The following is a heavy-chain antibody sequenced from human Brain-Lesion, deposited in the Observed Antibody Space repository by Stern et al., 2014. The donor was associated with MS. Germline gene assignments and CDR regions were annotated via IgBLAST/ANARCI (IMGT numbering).Heavy chain of an antibody. CDR3: ARGRDYFGP. CDR2: IKQDGSEK. J-gene: IGHJ4*02. Sequence: EVQLVESGGGLAQPGGSLRLSCAASGLSFRDYWMSGVRQAPGKGLEWVAYIKQDGSEKYYLASVKGRFTISRDNTKNSLSLQMNSLRAEDTAFYYCARGRDYFGPWGQGTLVTVSS. CDR1: GLSFRDYW. V-gene: IGHV3-7*01.